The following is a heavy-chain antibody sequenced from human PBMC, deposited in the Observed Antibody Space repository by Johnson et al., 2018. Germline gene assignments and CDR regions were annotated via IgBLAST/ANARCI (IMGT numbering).Heavy chain of an antibody. CDR3: ATGGSWSSTSCYTVTSYYYYYGMDV. V-gene: IGHV3-33*01. J-gene: IGHJ6*02. CDR1: GFTFSSYG. D-gene: IGHD2-2*02. Sequence: QVQLVQSGGGVVQPGRSLRLSCAASGFTFSSYGMHWVRQAPGKGLAWVAVIWYDGSNKYYADSVTGRFTISRDNSKHTLYLQMNSLRAEETAVYSCATGGSWSSTSCYTVTSYYYYYGMDVWGQGTTVTVSS. CDR2: IWYDGSNK.